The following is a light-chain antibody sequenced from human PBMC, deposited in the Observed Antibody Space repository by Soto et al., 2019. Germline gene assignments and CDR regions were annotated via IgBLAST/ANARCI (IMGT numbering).Light chain of an antibody. J-gene: IGKJ1*01. V-gene: IGKV3D-15*02. Sequence: EIVMTQSPATLSLSPGERATLSCRASQSVTTNLAWYGQKPGQAPRLLIYGASTRAAGIPARFSGSGSGTDFTLTISSLQSEDFALYYCQQYNDSPTFGQGTKVEIK. CDR3: QQYNDSPT. CDR2: GAS. CDR1: QSVTTN.